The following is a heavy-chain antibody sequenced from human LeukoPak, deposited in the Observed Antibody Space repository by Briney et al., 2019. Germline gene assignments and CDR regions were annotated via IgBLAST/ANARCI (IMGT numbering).Heavy chain of an antibody. Sequence: GASVKVSCKASGGTFISYAISWVRQAPGQGLEWMGGIIPIFGTANYAQKFQGRVTITADESTSTAYMELSSLRSEDTAVYYCAAGGSGTPYYFDYWGQGTLVTVSS. CDR1: GGTFISYA. V-gene: IGHV1-69*13. D-gene: IGHD3-10*01. J-gene: IGHJ4*02. CDR3: AAGGSGTPYYFDY. CDR2: IIPIFGTA.